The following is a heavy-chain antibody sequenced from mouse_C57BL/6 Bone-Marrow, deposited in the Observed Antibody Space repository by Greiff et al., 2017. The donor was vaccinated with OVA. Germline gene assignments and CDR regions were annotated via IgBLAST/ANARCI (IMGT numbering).Heavy chain of an antibody. CDR3: ARSPLFDY. CDR2: IYPGGGYT. Sequence: VQLQESGAELVRPGTSVKMSCKASGYTFTNYWIGWAKQRPGHGLEWIGDIYPGGGYTNYNEKFKGKATLTADKSSSTAYMQFSSLTSEDSAIYYCARSPLFDYWGQGTTLTVSS. V-gene: IGHV1-63*01. J-gene: IGHJ2*01. CDR1: GYTFTNYW. D-gene: IGHD6-1*01.